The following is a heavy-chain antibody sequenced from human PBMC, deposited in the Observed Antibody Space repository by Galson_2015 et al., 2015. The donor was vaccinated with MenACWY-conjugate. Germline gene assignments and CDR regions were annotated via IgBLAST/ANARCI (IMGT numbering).Heavy chain of an antibody. Sequence: SETLSLTCAVYGGSFSGYYWSWIRQPPGKGLEWIGEINHSGSTNYNTSLKSRVTISVETSKNQFSLKLSSVTAADTAVYYCARWYSSPRRGGYYYYGMDVWGQGTTVTVSS. CDR3: ARWYSSPRRGGYYYYGMDV. V-gene: IGHV4-34*01. CDR1: GGSFSGYY. D-gene: IGHD6-13*01. J-gene: IGHJ6*02. CDR2: INHSGST.